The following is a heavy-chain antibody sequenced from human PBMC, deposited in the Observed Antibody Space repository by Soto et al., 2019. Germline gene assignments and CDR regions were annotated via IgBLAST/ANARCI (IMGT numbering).Heavy chain of an antibody. CDR3: AREDTYGLDYFDY. J-gene: IGHJ4*02. D-gene: IGHD5-18*01. Sequence: EVQLVESGGGLVKPGGSLRLSCAASGFTFSTYNMNWVRQAPGKGLEWVSSISTGSTYIYYSDSVRGRFIISRDNAKNSLYLQMNSLRAEDTAVYYCAREDTYGLDYFDYWGQGTLVTVPS. CDR2: ISTGSTYI. CDR1: GFTFSTYN. V-gene: IGHV3-21*01.